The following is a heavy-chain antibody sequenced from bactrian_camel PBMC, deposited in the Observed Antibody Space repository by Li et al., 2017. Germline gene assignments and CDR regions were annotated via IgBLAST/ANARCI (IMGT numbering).Heavy chain of an antibody. Sequence: HVQLVESGGGLVQPGGSLRLSCAASGFTFTNYWMHWVRQGPGKGLEWVSSINSGGSNTYYADSVKGRFTISRDNVKNALYLQMNSLETEDTAVYYCATATSGYYSDYGYNYWGQGTQVTVS. V-gene: IGHV3S1*01. CDR1: GFTFTNYW. CDR3: ATATSGYYSDYGYNY. J-gene: IGHJ4*01. D-gene: IGHD4*01. CDR2: INSGGSNT.